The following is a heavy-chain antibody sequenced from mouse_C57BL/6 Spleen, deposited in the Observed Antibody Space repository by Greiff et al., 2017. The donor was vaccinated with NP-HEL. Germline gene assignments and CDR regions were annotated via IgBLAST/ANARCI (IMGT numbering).Heavy chain of an antibody. Sequence: EVQLQQSGPGLVKPGASVKMSCKASGYTFTDYNMHWVKQSHGKSLEWIGYINPNNGGTSYNQKFKSKATLTVNKSSSTAYMELRSLTSEDSAVYYCARNHLDAMDYWGQGTSVTVSS. J-gene: IGHJ4*01. CDR2: INPNNGGT. V-gene: IGHV1-22*01. CDR1: GYTFTDYN. CDR3: ARNHLDAMDY.